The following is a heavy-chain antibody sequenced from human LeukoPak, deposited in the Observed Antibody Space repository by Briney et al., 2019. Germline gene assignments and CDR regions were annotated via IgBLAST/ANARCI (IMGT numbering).Heavy chain of an antibody. CDR1: GGTFSSYA. CDR2: IIPNIGKT. J-gene: IGHJ4*02. CDR3: ASGYRYYSSGYYSIDY. V-gene: IGHV1-69*13. Sequence: ASVKVSCKASGGTFSSYAISWVRQAPGQGLEWMGGIIPNIGKTNYAQKFQGRVTITADESTSTAYMELGSLRSDDTAVYYCASGYRYYSSGYYSIDYWGQGTLVSVSS. D-gene: IGHD3-22*01.